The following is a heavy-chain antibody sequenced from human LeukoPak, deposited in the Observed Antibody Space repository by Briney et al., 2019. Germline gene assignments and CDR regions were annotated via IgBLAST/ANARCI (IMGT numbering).Heavy chain of an antibody. Sequence: PGGSLRLSCAASGFTFSSYGMHWVRQAPGKGLEWVAVISYDGSNKYYADSVKGRFTISRDNSKNTLYLQMNSLRAEDTAVYYCAEAEYYYDSSIDYWGQGTLVTVSS. CDR3: AEAEYYYDSSIDY. CDR2: ISYDGSNK. V-gene: IGHV3-30*18. CDR1: GFTFSSYG. J-gene: IGHJ4*02. D-gene: IGHD3-22*01.